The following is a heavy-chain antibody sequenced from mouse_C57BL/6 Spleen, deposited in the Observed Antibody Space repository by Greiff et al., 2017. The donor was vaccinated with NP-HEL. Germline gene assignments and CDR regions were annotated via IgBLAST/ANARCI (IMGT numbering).Heavy chain of an antibody. V-gene: IGHV1-82*01. Sequence: QVQLKQSGPELVKPGASVKISCKASGYAFSSSWMNWVKQRPGKGLEWIGRIYPGDGDTNYNGKFKGKAILTADKSSSTAYMQLSSLTSEDSAVYFCASVLDYWGQGTTLTVSS. CDR3: ASVLDY. J-gene: IGHJ2*01. CDR2: IYPGDGDT. CDR1: GYAFSSSW.